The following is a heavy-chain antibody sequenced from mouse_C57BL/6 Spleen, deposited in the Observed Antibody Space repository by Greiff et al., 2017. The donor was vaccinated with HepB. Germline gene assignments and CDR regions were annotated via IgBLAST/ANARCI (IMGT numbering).Heavy chain of an antibody. V-gene: IGHV3-6*01. Sequence: DVQLQESGPGLVKPSQSLSLTCSVTGYSITSGYYWNWIRQFPGNKLEWMGYISYDGSNNYNPSLKNRISITRDTSKNQFFLKLNSVTTEDTATYYCARDLLIGYYAMDYWGQGTSVTVSS. CDR2: ISYDGSN. J-gene: IGHJ4*01. CDR3: ARDLLIGYYAMDY. CDR1: GYSITSGYY.